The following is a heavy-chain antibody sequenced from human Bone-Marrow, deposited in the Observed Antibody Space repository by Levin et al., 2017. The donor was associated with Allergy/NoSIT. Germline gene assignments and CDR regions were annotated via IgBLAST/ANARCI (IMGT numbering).Heavy chain of an antibody. CDR3: AKDLGAYQYYMNV. CDR1: GFSFSNYG. V-gene: IGHV3-30*18. Sequence: PGGSLRLSCAASGFSFSNYGMHWVRQSPGKGLEWVAFKSHDEAKEYYADAVKGRFTISRDNSKYTLHLLMNSLRVEDTAVYYCAKDLGAYQYYMNVWGKGTTVTVS. CDR2: KSHDEAKE. J-gene: IGHJ6*03. D-gene: IGHD3-16*01.